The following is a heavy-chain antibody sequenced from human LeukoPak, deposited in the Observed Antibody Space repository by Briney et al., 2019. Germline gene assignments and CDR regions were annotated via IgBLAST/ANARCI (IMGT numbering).Heavy chain of an antibody. CDR3: ARRYDSSGHYYRPYYYYMDV. CDR1: GGSFSGYY. D-gene: IGHD3-22*01. V-gene: IGHV4-34*01. CDR2: INHSGST. Sequence: SETLSLTCAVYGGSFSGYYWSWIRQPPGKGLEWIGEINHSGSTNYNPSLKSRVTISVDTSKNQFSLKLSSVTAADAAVYYRARRYDSSGHYYRPYYYYMDVWGKGTTVTVSS. J-gene: IGHJ6*03.